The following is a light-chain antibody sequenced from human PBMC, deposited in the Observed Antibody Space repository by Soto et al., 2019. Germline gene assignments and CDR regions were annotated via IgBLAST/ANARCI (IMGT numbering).Light chain of an antibody. V-gene: IGKV4-1*01. CDR2: WAS. J-gene: IGKJ4*01. CDR3: HQYYSVPLT. Sequence: DIVMTQSPDSLSVSLGERATINCKASRSLLHNSNKENHLAWYQQKPGQPPKLLIYWASTRESGVPDRFTGSGSETDFSLTISGLQAEDGAVYFCHQYYSVPLTFGGGTNVEIK. CDR1: RSLLHNSNKENH.